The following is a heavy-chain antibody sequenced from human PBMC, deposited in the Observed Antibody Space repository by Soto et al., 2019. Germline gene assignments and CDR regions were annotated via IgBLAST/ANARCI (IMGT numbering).Heavy chain of an antibody. V-gene: IGHV2-5*02. CDR2: IYWDDDK. D-gene: IGHD3-3*01. CDR1: GFSLTTSGVG. Sequence: QITLNESGPTVVKPAETLTLTCTFSGFSLTTSGVGVGWIRQSPGKAPEWLALIYWDDDKRYSASLKSRLTSAEETSKNQVVLTTASADPAATATLYCAHRILRSVFGVVTRTGIYFDFWGEGTPV. CDR3: AHRILRSVFGVVTRTGIYFDF. J-gene: IGHJ4*02.